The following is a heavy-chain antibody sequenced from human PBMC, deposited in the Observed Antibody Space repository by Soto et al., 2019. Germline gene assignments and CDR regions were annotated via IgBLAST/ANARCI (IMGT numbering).Heavy chain of an antibody. J-gene: IGHJ4*02. CDR3: AMGGSPYVWFNEY. V-gene: IGHV1-69*13. CDR1: GDIFSSFA. D-gene: IGHD2-15*01. CDR2: IIPVFGTT. Sequence: SVKVSCKASGDIFSSFAISWVRQAPGQGLEWMGGIIPVFGTTNYAQKFQDRVTITADESTKKAYMELSSLRSEDTAIYYCAMGGSPYVWFNEYWGQGTLVTVSS.